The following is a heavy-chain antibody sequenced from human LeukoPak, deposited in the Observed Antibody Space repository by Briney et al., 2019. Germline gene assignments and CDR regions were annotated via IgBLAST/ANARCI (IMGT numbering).Heavy chain of an antibody. CDR2: ISGSGGST. J-gene: IGHJ3*02. CDR3: AKGKTHYYGSGRPDHAFDI. V-gene: IGHV3-23*01. CDR1: GFTFRSYA. D-gene: IGHD3-10*01. Sequence: PGGSLRLSCAASGFTFRSYALSWVRQAPGKGLEWVSGISGSGGSTYYADSVKGRFTISRDSSKNTLALQMNSLRAEDTALYYCAKGKTHYYGSGRPDHAFDIWGQGTMVTVSS.